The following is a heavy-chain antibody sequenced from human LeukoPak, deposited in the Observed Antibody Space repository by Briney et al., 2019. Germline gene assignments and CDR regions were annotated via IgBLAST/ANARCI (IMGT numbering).Heavy chain of an antibody. J-gene: IGHJ2*01. CDR2: VWSDGDNK. V-gene: IGHV3-33*01. CDR1: GFSFSGYG. D-gene: IGHD6-6*01. Sequence: PGTSLRLSCAASGFSFSGYGMHWVRQAPGKGLEWVAVVWSDGDNKYYADSVKGRLTISRDNSKNTLYLQMNSLRGEDTAVYYCTRDSTSREFDLWGRGTLVTVSS. CDR3: TRDSTSREFDL.